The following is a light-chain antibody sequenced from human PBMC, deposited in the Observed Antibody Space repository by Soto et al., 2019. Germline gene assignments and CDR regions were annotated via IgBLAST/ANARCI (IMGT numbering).Light chain of an antibody. CDR2: GAS. CDR1: QSIGRN. J-gene: IGKJ4*01. CDR3: QQYNNWPRGLT. V-gene: IGKV3-15*01. Sequence: EIVMTQSPATLSVSPGERATLSCRASQSIGRNLAWYQQKPGQAPRLLIFGASTRATGVAARFSGSGSGTEFTLTISGLQSEDFAVYYCQQYNNWPRGLTFGGGTKVDIK.